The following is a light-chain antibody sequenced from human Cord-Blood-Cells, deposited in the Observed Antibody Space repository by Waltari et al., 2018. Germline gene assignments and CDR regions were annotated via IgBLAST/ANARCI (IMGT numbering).Light chain of an antibody. V-gene: IGLV1-47*01. CDR1: SSNIGSNY. J-gene: IGLJ1*01. CDR2: RNN. Sequence: QSVLTQPPSASGTPGQRVTISCSGSSSNIGSNYVYWYQQLPGTAPKLLIYRNNQLPSGVPDRFSCSKSGTSASLAISGLRSEDEADYYCAAWDDSLSGYVFGTGTKVTVL. CDR3: AAWDDSLSGYV.